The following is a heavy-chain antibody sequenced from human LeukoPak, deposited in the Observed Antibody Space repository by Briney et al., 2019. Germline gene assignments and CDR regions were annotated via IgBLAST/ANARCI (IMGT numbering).Heavy chain of an antibody. CDR3: TRQPEGYCSGGSCYQSQYYFDY. V-gene: IGHV3-21*04. D-gene: IGHD2-15*01. CDR2: ISSSSSYI. CDR1: GFTFSSYS. Sequence: GGSLRLSCAASGFTFSSYSMNWVRQAPGKGLEWVSSISSSSSYIYYADSVKGRFTISRDNAKNSLYLQMNSLKTEDTAVYYCTRQPEGYCSGGSCYQSQYYFDYWGQGTLVTVSS. J-gene: IGHJ4*02.